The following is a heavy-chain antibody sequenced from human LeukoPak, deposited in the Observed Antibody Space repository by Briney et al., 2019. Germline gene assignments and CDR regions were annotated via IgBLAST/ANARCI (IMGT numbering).Heavy chain of an antibody. CDR2: IYSDGTT. CDR1: GFTVSRSY. Sequence: GGSLRLSCAASGFTVSRSYMNWVRQAPGKGLEWVSVIYSDGTTYYAESVKGRFTISRDNSKNTLYLQMNSLRVGDTAVYYCARDQNAFDYWGQGTLVTVSS. J-gene: IGHJ4*02. V-gene: IGHV3-53*01. CDR3: ARDQNAFDY.